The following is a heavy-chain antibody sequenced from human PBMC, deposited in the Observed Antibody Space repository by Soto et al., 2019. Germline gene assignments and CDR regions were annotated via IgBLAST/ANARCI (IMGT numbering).Heavy chain of an antibody. V-gene: IGHV4-39*07. CDR1: GGSISSGGYH. Sequence: PSETLSLTCTVSGGSISSGGYHWSWIRQPPGKGLEWIGEINHSGSTNYNPSLKSRVTISVDTSKNQFSLKLSSVTAADTAVYYCARSWARLKFDPWGQGTLVTVSS. CDR3: ARSWARLKFDP. D-gene: IGHD6-25*01. CDR2: INHSGST. J-gene: IGHJ5*02.